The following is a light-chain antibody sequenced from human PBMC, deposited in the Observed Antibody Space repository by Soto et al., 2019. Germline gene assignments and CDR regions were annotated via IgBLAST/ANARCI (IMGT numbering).Light chain of an antibody. CDR3: QQYGGSSVT. CDR2: AAA. V-gene: IGKV3-20*01. Sequence: EIVLTQSPGTLSLSPGDRATLSCRASQSVSSGYLGWYQQKSGQAPRLLIYAAASRVTGVPARFCGSGSGTEFTLTISRLQPDDFAVYYCQQYGGSSVTFGGGTKVEIK. J-gene: IGKJ4*01. CDR1: QSVSSGY.